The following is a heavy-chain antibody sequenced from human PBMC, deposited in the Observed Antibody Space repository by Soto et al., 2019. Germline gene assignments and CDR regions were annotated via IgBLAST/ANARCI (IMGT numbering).Heavy chain of an antibody. D-gene: IGHD7-27*01. Sequence: EVQLLESGGGLVPPGGSLSLSCAASEFTFSSSAMSWVRQAPGKGLEWVSAISGSGDTSYYADSVKGRFTISRDNFKNTPYLQMDSLRAEDTAISSCAECDNPNYWGRKSDHWGQGTLVTVSS. J-gene: IGHJ4*02. CDR1: EFTFSSSA. V-gene: IGHV3-23*01. CDR3: AECDNPNYWGRKSDH. CDR2: ISGSGDTS.